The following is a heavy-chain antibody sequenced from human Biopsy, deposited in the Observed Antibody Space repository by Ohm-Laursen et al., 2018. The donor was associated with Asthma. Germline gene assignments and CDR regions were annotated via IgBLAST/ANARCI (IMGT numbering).Heavy chain of an antibody. Sequence: ASVKVSCKASGYTFISFAIHWVRQAPGQRLEWMGWVNTGNGDTKYSQKFQGRVTITRDTSASTAYMELRSLRSEDAATYYCARTYYDFLTGQVKDVFGVWGQGTMVTVSS. D-gene: IGHD3-9*01. CDR2: VNTGNGDT. CDR1: GYTFISFA. V-gene: IGHV1-3*04. CDR3: ARTYYDFLTGQVKDVFGV. J-gene: IGHJ3*01.